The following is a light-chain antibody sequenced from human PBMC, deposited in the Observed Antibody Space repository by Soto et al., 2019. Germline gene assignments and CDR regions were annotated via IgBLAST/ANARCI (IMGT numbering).Light chain of an antibody. Sequence: DIQMTQSPSTLSASVGDRVTITCRASQSISNWLAWYQQKPGKAPKLLIYKASSLEVGVPSRFSGSGSGTEFTLTISSLQPDDFATYYCQKYDSYPWTFGQGTKVELK. CDR2: KAS. V-gene: IGKV1-5*03. CDR3: QKYDSYPWT. CDR1: QSISNW. J-gene: IGKJ1*01.